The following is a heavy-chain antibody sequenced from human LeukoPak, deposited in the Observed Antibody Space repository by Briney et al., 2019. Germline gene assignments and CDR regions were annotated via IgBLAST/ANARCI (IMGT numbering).Heavy chain of an antibody. D-gene: IGHD3-22*01. CDR1: GGTFSSYA. V-gene: IGHV1-69*13. CDR2: IIPIFGTA. J-gene: IGHJ4*02. CDR3: AISGYYDSSGYYPEYYFDY. Sequence: GASVKVSCKASGGTFSSYAISWVRQAPGQGLEWMGGIIPIFGTANYAQKFQGRVTITADESTSTAYMELSSLRSEDTAVYYCAISGYYDSSGYYPEYYFDYWGQGTLVTVSS.